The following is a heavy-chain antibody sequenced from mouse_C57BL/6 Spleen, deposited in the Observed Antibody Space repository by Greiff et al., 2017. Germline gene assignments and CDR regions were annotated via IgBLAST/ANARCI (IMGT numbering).Heavy chain of an antibody. CDR2: FHPYNDDT. J-gene: IGHJ2*01. Sequence: VKLMESGAELVKPGASVKMSCKASGYTFTTYPIEWMKQNHGKSLEWIGNFHPYNDDTKYNEKFKGKATLTVEKSSSTVYLELSRLTSDDSAVYYCAREGSSGYSFDYWGQGTTLTVSS. CDR3: AREGSSGYSFDY. D-gene: IGHD3-2*02. CDR1: GYTFTTYP. V-gene: IGHV1-47*01.